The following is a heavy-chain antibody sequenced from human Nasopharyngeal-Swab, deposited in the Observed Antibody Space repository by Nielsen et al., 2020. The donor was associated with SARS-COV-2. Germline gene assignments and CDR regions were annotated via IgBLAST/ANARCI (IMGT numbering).Heavy chain of an antibody. V-gene: IGHV1-2*02. J-gene: IGHJ5*02. CDR1: GYTFTTYD. CDR2: INPNGGGT. D-gene: IGHD3-16*02. CDR3: ARGGDYVWGSYLWFDP. Sequence: ASVQVSCKASGYTFTTYDITWMRQAPGQGLEWMGWINPNGGGTNYAQKFQGRVTMTRDTSISTAYMELSRLRSDDTAVYYCARGGDYVWGSYLWFDPWGQGTLVTVSS.